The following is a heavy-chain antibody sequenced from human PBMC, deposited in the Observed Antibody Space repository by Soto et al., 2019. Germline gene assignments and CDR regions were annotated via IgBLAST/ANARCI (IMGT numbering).Heavy chain of an antibody. D-gene: IGHD1-26*01. J-gene: IGHJ4*02. V-gene: IGHV4-59*01. CDR3: MRVGARSFSGATSPMAY. CDR1: ADSISNYY. CDR2: FSYRGST. Sequence: QVQLQESGPGLVKPSETLSLTCTVAADSISNYYWSWIPQPPGKELDWIGYFSYRGSTNYNPSLKSRFTTSADTSKNQFSLNVRSVTAADTAVYYCMRVGARSFSGATSPMAYWGQGALVSVSS.